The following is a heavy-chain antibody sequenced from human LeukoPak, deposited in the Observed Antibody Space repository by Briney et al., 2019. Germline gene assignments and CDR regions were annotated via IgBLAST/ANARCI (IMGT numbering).Heavy chain of an antibody. CDR3: ARNGVTTVTDWFDP. D-gene: IGHD4-17*01. V-gene: IGHV4-4*07. Sequence: PSETLCLTCTVSGGSISSYYWSWIRQPAGKGLEWIGRIYTSGSTNYNPSLKSRVTMSVDTSKNQFSLKLSSVTAADTAVYYCARNGVTTVTDWFDPWGQGTLVTVSS. CDR1: GGSISSYY. J-gene: IGHJ5*02. CDR2: IYTSGST.